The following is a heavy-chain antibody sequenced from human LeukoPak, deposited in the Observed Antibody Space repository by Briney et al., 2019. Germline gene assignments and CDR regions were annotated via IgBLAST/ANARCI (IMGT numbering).Heavy chain of an antibody. D-gene: IGHD3-10*01. CDR3: ASARGRVGELLHFIY. V-gene: IGHV3-48*03. CDR2: ISASGSTL. CDR1: GFTFSNYE. Sequence: GGSLRLSCAASGFTFSNYEMNWVRQAPGKGLEWVSYISASGSTLFYADSVRGRFTISRDNAKNSLSLQMNSRRAEDTAVYYCASARGRVGELLHFIYWGQGTLVTVSS. J-gene: IGHJ4*01.